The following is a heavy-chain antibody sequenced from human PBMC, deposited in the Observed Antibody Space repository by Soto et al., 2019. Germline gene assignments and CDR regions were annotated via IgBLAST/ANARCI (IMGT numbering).Heavy chain of an antibody. CDR3: ARHPVTSSGWNFDY. J-gene: IGHJ4*02. CDR2: IYYSGST. V-gene: IGHV4-59*08. Sequence: SETLSLTCTVSGGSISSYYWSWIRQPPGKGLEWIGYIYYSGSTYYNPSLKSRVTISIDTSKNQFSLKLTSVTAADTAVYYCARHPVTSSGWNFDYWGRGTLVTVSS. D-gene: IGHD6-19*01. CDR1: GGSISSYY.